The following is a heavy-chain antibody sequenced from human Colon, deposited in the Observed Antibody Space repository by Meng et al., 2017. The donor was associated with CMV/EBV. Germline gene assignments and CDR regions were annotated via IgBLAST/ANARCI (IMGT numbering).Heavy chain of an antibody. CDR1: TFTLSTYT. CDR3: AKIPTSSLPDY. V-gene: IGHV3-23*03. J-gene: IGHJ4*02. CDR2: IYSETTGSST. Sequence: GGSLRLSCEASTFTLSTYTMSWVRHAPGKGLEWVSMIYSETTGSSTYYGDSVKGRFTISRDKSKNMLYLQMNDLRAEDTAVYYCAKIPTSSLPDYWGQGTLVTVSS.